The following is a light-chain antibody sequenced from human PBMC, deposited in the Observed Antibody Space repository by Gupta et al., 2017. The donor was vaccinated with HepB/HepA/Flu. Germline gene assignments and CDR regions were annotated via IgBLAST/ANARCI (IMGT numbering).Light chain of an antibody. CDR3: QQNGSSPWT. V-gene: IGKV3-20*01. J-gene: IGKJ1*01. CDR1: QSVSSSD. CDR2: GAS. Sequence: EIVLTQSPGTLSLSPGERATLSCRASQSVSSSDLAWYQQKPGQAPRLFIYGASSRATGIPDRFSGSGSGTDFTLTISRLEPEDFAVYYCQQNGSSPWTFGQGTKVEIK.